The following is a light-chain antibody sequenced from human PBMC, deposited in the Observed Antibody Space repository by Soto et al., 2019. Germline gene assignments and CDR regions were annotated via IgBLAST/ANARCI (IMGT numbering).Light chain of an antibody. J-gene: IGKJ1*01. V-gene: IGKV3-15*01. CDR2: GAS. CDR1: RSLTRN. Sequence: IELTQSPSTLSVSPGEGVALSCRASRSLTRNLAWYQHKPGQSPRLLIYGASARATGIPDRFSGGGSGAEYTLTISSLQSEDFAVYYCQQYDKWPRTFGQGTKVDIK. CDR3: QQYDKWPRT.